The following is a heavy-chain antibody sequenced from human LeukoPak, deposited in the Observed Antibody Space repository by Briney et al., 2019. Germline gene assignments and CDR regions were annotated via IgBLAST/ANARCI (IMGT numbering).Heavy chain of an antibody. J-gene: IGHJ4*02. V-gene: IGHV3-23*01. CDR3: AKDPCGGRWCHPFDY. Sequence: GGSLRLSCAASGFTFSTYAMSWVRQAPGKGLEWLSAISGGGGSTYCADSVKGRFTISRDNPKNTLFLQMNSLRAGETAVYYCAKDPCGGRWCHPFDYWGQGTLLTVSS. CDR2: ISGGGGST. CDR1: GFTFSTYA. D-gene: IGHD2-21*01.